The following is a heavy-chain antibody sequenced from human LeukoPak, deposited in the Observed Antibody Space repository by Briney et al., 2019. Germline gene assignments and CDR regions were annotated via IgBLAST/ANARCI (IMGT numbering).Heavy chain of an antibody. CDR3: ARVFDILTGFDY. J-gene: IGHJ4*02. CDR2: ISAYNGNT. V-gene: IGHV1-18*04. CDR1: GYTLTRYG. D-gene: IGHD3-9*01. Sequence: ASVKVSCKASGYTLTRYGISWVRQAPGQGLEWMGWISAYNGNTNYAQKLQGRVTMTTDTSTSTAYMELRSLRSDDTAVYYCARVFDILTGFDYWGQGTLVTVSS.